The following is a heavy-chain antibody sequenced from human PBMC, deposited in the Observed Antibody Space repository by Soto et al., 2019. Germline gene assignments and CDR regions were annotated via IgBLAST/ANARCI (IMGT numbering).Heavy chain of an antibody. D-gene: IGHD2-21*01. CDR1: GYTFTSYD. CDR3: ARVSCLWRGYYYYGMDV. CDR2: MNPNSGNT. V-gene: IGHV1-8*01. Sequence: ASVKVSCKASGYTFTSYDINWVRQATGQGLEWMGWMNPNSGNTGYAQKFQGRVTMTRNTSISTAYMELSSLRSEDTAVYYCARVSCLWRGYYYYGMDVWGQGTTVTVSS. J-gene: IGHJ6*02.